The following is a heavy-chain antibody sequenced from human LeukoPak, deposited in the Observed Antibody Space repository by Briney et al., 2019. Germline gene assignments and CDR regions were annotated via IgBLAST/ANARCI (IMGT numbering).Heavy chain of an antibody. V-gene: IGHV3-23*01. Sequence: GGSLRLSCAASRFTFSNYAMAWVRQAPGKGLEWVSAISGGAGSTYYADSVKGRFTISRDNSKNTVHLQMNSLRAEDTAVYYCAKDQGYYASGSYFDQWGQGTLVTVSS. CDR3: AKDQGYYASGSYFDQ. D-gene: IGHD3-10*01. CDR1: RFTFSNYA. CDR2: ISGGAGST. J-gene: IGHJ4*02.